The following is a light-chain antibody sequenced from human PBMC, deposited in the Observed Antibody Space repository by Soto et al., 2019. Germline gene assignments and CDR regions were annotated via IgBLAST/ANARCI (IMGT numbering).Light chain of an antibody. J-gene: IGLJ1*01. V-gene: IGLV2-23*02. Sequence: QSALTQPASVSGSPGQSITISCTGTSSDVGSYNLVSWYQQHPGKAPKLMIYEVSKRPSGVSNRFSGSKSGNTASLTISGLQAEDEADYYCCSYAGSSTSLFGTGTTLTVL. CDR3: CSYAGSSTSL. CDR1: SSDVGSYNL. CDR2: EVS.